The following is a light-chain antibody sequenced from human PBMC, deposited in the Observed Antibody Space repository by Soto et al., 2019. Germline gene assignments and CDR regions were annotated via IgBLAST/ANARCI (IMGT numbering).Light chain of an antibody. CDR2: YDS. V-gene: IGLV3-21*04. CDR1: NIGSKS. J-gene: IGLJ1*01. Sequence: SYELTQPPSVSVASGKTARITCGGNNIGSKSVHWYQQKPGQAPVLVIYYDSDRPSGIPERFSGSNSGNTATLTISRVEAGDEADYYCQVWDSSSDHYFFGTGTKLTVL. CDR3: QVWDSSSDHYF.